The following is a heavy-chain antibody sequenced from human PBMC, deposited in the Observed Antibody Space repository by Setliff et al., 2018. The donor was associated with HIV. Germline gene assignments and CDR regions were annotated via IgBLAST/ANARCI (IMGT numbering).Heavy chain of an antibody. J-gene: IGHJ4*02. CDR1: GDSISTDY. V-gene: IGHV4-59*12. Sequence: PSETLSLTCTVSGDSISTDYWTWIRQPPGKGLEWIGYIYNSASTSYNPSLKSRVTISVDTSKNQFSLKLSSATAADTAVYFCARGRGSSSSWPIDYWGQGTLVTVSS. CDR2: IYNSAST. D-gene: IGHD6-13*01. CDR3: ARGRGSSSSWPIDY.